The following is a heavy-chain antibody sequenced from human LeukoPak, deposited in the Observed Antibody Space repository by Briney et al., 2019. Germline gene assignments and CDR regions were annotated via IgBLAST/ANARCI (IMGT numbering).Heavy chain of an antibody. Sequence: PGGSLRLSCAASGFTFSSYWMTWVRQAPGKGLEWVANIGEDGSEKYYVDSVKGRFTISRDNAKNSVYLQMNNLRVEDTAVYYCAQSLDNWGQGILVTVSS. CDR3: AQSLDN. J-gene: IGHJ4*02. V-gene: IGHV3-7*01. CDR2: IGEDGSEK. CDR1: GFTFSSYW.